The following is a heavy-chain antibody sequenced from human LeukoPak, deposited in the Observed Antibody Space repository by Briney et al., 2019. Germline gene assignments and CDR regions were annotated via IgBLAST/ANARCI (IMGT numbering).Heavy chain of an antibody. CDR1: GYTFTSYG. V-gene: IGHV1-18*01. Sequence: ASVKVSCKASGYTFTSYGISWVRQAPGQGLEGMGWISAYNGNTNYAQKLQGRVNMTTDTSTRTAYMELRRLRSDDPAVYYCARSEEGYCSSTSCYPWFDPWGQGTLVTVSS. J-gene: IGHJ5*02. CDR2: ISAYNGNT. D-gene: IGHD2-2*01. CDR3: ARSEEGYCSSTSCYPWFDP.